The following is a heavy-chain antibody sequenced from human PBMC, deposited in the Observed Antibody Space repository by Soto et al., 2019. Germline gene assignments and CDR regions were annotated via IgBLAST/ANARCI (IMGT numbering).Heavy chain of an antibody. D-gene: IGHD4-4*01. CDR1: GGSMSSYY. V-gene: IGHV4-59*01. J-gene: IGHJ4*02. Sequence: QVQLQESGPGLVKPSETLSLTCNVSGGSMSSYYWSWIRQPPGKGLEWIGCVYYSGSTNYNPSLKSRVTISVDTSKNQFSLKLSSVTAADTAVYYCASYANYNHFWGQGTLVTVSS. CDR3: ASYANYNHF. CDR2: VYYSGST.